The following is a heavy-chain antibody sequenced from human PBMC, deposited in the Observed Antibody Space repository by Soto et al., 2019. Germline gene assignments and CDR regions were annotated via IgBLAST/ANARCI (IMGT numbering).Heavy chain of an antibody. Sequence: ASVKVSFKASGYTFTSYYMHWVRQAPGQGLEWMGIINPSGGSTSYAQKFQGRVTLTRDTSTSTVYMELSSLRSEDTAVYYCARDLADILTGFQAGVNWFDPWGQGTLVTVSS. CDR1: GYTFTSYY. J-gene: IGHJ5*02. CDR3: ARDLADILTGFQAGVNWFDP. V-gene: IGHV1-46*03. CDR2: INPSGGST. D-gene: IGHD3-9*01.